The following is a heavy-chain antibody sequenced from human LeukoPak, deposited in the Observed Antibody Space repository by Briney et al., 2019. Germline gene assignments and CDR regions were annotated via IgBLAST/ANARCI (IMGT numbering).Heavy chain of an antibody. J-gene: IGHJ6*03. D-gene: IGHD3-9*01. CDR2: IYYSGST. CDR3: ARGEYFDWSRTLPYYYYMDV. Sequence: SETLSLTCTVSGGSISSYYWSWIRQPPGKGLEWIGYIYYSGSTNYNPSLKSRVTISVDTSKNQFSLKLSSVTAADTAVYYCARGEYFDWSRTLPYYYYMDVWGKGTTATVSS. V-gene: IGHV4-59*01. CDR1: GGSISSYY.